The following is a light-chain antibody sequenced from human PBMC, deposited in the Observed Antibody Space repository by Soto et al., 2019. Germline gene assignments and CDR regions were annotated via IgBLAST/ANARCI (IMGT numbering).Light chain of an antibody. Sequence: DIVMTQSPISLPVTPGEPASISCRSDQSLLDSYGSNHLDWFLQKPGQSPQILIFLGSNRASGVPDRFSGGGSGTEFTLTISRVEADDVGVYYCMQGLQTPPTFGQGTKLEIK. CDR1: QSLLDSYGSNH. V-gene: IGKV2-28*01. CDR3: MQGLQTPPT. CDR2: LGS. J-gene: IGKJ2*01.